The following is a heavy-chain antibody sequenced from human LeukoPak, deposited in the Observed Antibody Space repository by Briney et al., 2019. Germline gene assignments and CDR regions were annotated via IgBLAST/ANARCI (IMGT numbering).Heavy chain of an antibody. Sequence: PGGSLRLSCAASGFVFSSYAMSWVRQAPGKGLEWVSTLSDSGGKTYYTDSVKGRFTISRDNSKNTLYLQMHSLRAEDTAVYYCAREGAGTTLGGYYFDFWGQGTLVTVSS. D-gene: IGHD2/OR15-2a*01. V-gene: IGHV3-23*01. CDR3: AREGAGTTLGGYYFDF. CDR2: LSDSGGKT. J-gene: IGHJ4*02. CDR1: GFVFSSYA.